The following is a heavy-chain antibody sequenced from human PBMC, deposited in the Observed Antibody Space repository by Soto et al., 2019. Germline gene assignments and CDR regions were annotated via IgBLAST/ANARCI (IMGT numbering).Heavy chain of an antibody. CDR3: AHIVVAGLGYYFDY. Sequence: QITLKESGPTLVKPTQTLTLTCTFSGFSLSSTRMAVGWIRQPPGKALEWLALIYWDDDKRYSPLLKSRLTSTKDTSKNQVVLTMSNMDPVDTARYYCAHIVVAGLGYYFDYWGQGTLVTVSS. D-gene: IGHD6-19*01. CDR1: GFSLSSTRMA. J-gene: IGHJ4*02. CDR2: IYWDDDK. V-gene: IGHV2-5*02.